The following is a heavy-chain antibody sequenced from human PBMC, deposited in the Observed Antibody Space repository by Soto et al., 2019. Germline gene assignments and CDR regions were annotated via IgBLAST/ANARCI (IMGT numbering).Heavy chain of an antibody. CDR3: ASAWGFYFDY. D-gene: IGHD3-16*01. V-gene: IGHV4-59*08. CDR2: IYYSGST. Sequence: QVQLQESGPGLVKPSETLSLTCTVSGGSISSYYWSWIRQPPGKGLEWIGYIYYSGSTNYNPSLKSQVTISVDTSKNQFHLKLSSVPAAETAVYYCASAWGFYFDYWGQGTLVTVSS. J-gene: IGHJ4*02. CDR1: GGSISSYY.